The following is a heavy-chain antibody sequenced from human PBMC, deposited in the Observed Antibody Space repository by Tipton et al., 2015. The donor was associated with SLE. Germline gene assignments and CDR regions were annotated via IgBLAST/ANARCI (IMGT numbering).Heavy chain of an antibody. D-gene: IGHD3-10*01. J-gene: IGHJ4*02. CDR3: ARAGPLLWVPYFDY. CDR1: GFAFSSYS. Sequence: GSLRLSCAASGFAFSSYSMNWVRQAPGKGLEWVSSISRSSGYVDYGNSVKGRFTISRDNAKNTLYLQMNSLRAEDTAVYYCARAGPLLWVPYFDYWGQGTLVTVSS. V-gene: IGHV3-21*01. CDR2: ISRSSGYV.